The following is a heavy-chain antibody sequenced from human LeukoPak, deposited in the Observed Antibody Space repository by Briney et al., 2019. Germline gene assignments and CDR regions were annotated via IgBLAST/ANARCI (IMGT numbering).Heavy chain of an antibody. CDR3: AREYRIGYSSGWYWFDP. V-gene: IGHV1-18*01. Sequence: ASVKVSCKASGYTFTSYGISWVRQAPGQGLEWMGWISAYNGNTNYAQKLQSRVTMTTDTSTSTAYMELRSLRSDDTAVYYCAREYRIGYSSGWYWFDPWGQGTLVTVSS. J-gene: IGHJ5*02. CDR2: ISAYNGNT. CDR1: GYTFTSYG. D-gene: IGHD6-19*01.